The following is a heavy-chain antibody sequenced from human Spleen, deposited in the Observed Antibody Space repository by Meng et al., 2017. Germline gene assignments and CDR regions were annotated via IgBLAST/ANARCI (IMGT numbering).Heavy chain of an antibody. Sequence: QVQRVQAGAEGRKPGAAGKGSCKASGDTFTYYHIHWVRQAPGQGLEWVGINNPRDGDTSYSQKLRGRVTLTRDTSTSTAYMELSSLSSGDTAVYYCARERDATYYFHNWGQGTLVTVSS. CDR3: ARERDATYYFHN. CDR2: NNPRDGDT. J-gene: IGHJ4*02. V-gene: IGHV1-46*04. CDR1: GDTFTYYH. D-gene: IGHD5-24*01.